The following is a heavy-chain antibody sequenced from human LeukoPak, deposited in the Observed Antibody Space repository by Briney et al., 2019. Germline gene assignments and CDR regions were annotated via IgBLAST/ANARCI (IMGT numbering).Heavy chain of an antibody. D-gene: IGHD3-16*01. Sequence: SETLSLTCTVSGGSISSSSYYWGWIRQPPGKGLEWIGSNSGSTYYNPSLKSRVTISVDTSKNQFSLKLSSVTAADTAVYYCARHPAGEVAHFDYWGQGTLVTVSS. CDR2: NSGST. J-gene: IGHJ4*02. CDR1: GGSISSSSYY. V-gene: IGHV4-39*01. CDR3: ARHPAGEVAHFDY.